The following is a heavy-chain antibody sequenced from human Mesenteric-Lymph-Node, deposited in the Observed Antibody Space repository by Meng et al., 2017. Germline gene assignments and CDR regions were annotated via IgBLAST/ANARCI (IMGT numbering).Heavy chain of an antibody. Sequence: SETLSLTCAVYGGSFSGYYWSWIRQPPGKGLEWIGEINHSGSTNYNPSLKRRVTISVDTSKNQFSLKLSSVTAADTAVYYCARGGVGATTTGYYGMDVWGQGTTVTVSS. V-gene: IGHV4-34*01. CDR1: GGSFSGYY. CDR2: INHSGST. D-gene: IGHD1-26*01. J-gene: IGHJ6*02. CDR3: ARGGVGATTTGYYGMDV.